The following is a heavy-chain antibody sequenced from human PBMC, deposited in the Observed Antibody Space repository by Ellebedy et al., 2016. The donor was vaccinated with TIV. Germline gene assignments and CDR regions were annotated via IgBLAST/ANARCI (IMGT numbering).Heavy chain of an antibody. CDR2: IYYSGST. J-gene: IGHJ4*02. CDR1: GGSISSYY. D-gene: IGHD3-10*01. V-gene: IGHV4-59*01. Sequence: SETLSLTXTVSGGSISSYYWSWIRQPPGKGLEWIGYIYYSGSTNYNPSLKSRVTISVDTSKNQFSLKLSSVTAADTAVYYCARAGYYGSGLNYWGQGTLVTVSS. CDR3: ARAGYYGSGLNY.